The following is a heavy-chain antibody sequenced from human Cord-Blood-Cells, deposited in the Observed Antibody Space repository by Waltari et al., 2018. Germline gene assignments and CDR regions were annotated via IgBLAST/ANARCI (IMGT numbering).Heavy chain of an antibody. Sequence: EVQLVESGGGLVQPGGSLRLSCAASGFTFSSYEMNWVRQAPGKWLVWVSYISSSGSTIYYADSVKGRFTISRDNAKNSLYLQMNSLRAEDTAVYYCARDGVLLWFGELFDYWGQGTLVTVSS. CDR3: ARDGVLLWFGELFDY. CDR2: ISSSGSTI. D-gene: IGHD3-10*01. J-gene: IGHJ4*02. CDR1: GFTFSSYE. V-gene: IGHV3-48*03.